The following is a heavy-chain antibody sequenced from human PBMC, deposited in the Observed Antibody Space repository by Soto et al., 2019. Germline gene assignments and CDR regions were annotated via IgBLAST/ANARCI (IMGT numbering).Heavy chain of an antibody. Sequence: SVKVSCKASGGTFSSYAISWVRQAPGQGLEWMGGIIPIFGTANYAQKFQGRVTITADESTSTAYMELSSLRSEDTAVYYCARGTGYCSGGSCAAYGMDVWGQGTTVTSP. CDR1: GGTFSSYA. V-gene: IGHV1-69*13. D-gene: IGHD2-15*01. CDR2: IIPIFGTA. CDR3: ARGTGYCSGGSCAAYGMDV. J-gene: IGHJ6*02.